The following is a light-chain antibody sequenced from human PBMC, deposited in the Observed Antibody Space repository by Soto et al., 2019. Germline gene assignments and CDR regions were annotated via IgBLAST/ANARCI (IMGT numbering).Light chain of an antibody. CDR3: QQYGSSPWT. Sequence: EIVLTQSPGTLSLSPGERATLSCRASQSVSSNYLAWYQQKPGQAPRPLIYGASSRATGIPDRFSGSGAGTDFTLTISRLESADFAVYYCQQYGSSPWTFGQGTKVEIK. V-gene: IGKV3-20*01. CDR1: QSVSSNY. CDR2: GAS. J-gene: IGKJ1*01.